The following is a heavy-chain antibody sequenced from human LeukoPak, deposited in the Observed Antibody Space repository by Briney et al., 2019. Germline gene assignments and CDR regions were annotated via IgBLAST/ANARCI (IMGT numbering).Heavy chain of an antibody. CDR2: IRSSSSYT. Sequence: PGGSLRLSCAASGFTFSEYYMSWIRQAPGKGLDWVSYIRSSSSYTNYADSVKGRFTISRDNAKNSLYLQMNSLRAEDTAVYYCARGYYDNSGYYFPFDFWGQGTLVTVSS. CDR3: ARGYYDNSGYYFPFDF. D-gene: IGHD3-22*01. V-gene: IGHV3-11*06. CDR1: GFTFSEYY. J-gene: IGHJ4*02.